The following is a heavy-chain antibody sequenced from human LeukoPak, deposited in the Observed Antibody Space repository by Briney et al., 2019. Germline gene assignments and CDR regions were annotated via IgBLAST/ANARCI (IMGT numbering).Heavy chain of an antibody. D-gene: IGHD2-15*01. V-gene: IGHV3-9*01. Sequence: GRSLRLSCAASGFTFDDYAMHWVRQAPGKGLEWVSGIVWNSGNIVYADSVKGRFTISRDNAKNSLYLQMNSLRAEDTAFYHCAKDIRRSYSAFDSWGQGTLVTVSS. CDR3: AKDIRRSYSAFDS. J-gene: IGHJ4*02. CDR1: GFTFDDYA. CDR2: IVWNSGNI.